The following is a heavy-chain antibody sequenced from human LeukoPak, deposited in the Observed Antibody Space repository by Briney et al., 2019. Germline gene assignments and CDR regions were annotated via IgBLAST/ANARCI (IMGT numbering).Heavy chain of an antibody. J-gene: IGHJ6*02. Sequence: GGSLRLSCAASGFTFSSYAMHWVRQAPGKGLEWVAVISYDGSNKYYADSVKGRFTISRDNSKNTLYLQMNSLRAEDTAVYYCARDLEYYYYGMGVWGQGTTVTVSS. CDR1: GFTFSSYA. V-gene: IGHV3-30-3*01. CDR3: ARDLEYYYYGMGV. CDR2: ISYDGSNK.